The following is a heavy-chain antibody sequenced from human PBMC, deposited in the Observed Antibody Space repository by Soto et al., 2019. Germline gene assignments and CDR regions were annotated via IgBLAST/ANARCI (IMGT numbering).Heavy chain of an antibody. CDR2: ISSNGVGT. D-gene: IGHD4-17*01. CDR3: ANGITVTTPGYFQH. V-gene: IGHV3-64*04. J-gene: IGHJ1*01. Sequence: GGSLRLSCAASGFTLSGYAMDWVRQAPGKGLEYVSGISSNGVGTYYANSVQGRFTISRDNSKNTVYLQMNSLRAEDTAVYYCANGITVTTPGYFQHWGQGTLVTVSS. CDR1: GFTLSGYA.